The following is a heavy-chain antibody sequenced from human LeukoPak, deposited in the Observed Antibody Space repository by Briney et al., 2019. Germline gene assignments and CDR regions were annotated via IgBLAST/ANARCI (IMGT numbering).Heavy chain of an antibody. Sequence: GASVKVSCKASGGTFSSYAISWVRQAPGQGLEWMGGIIPIFGTANYAQKFQGRVTITADESTSTAYMEPSSLRSEDTAVYYCARDSIFGVVIEAQAWFDPWGQGTLVTVSS. CDR1: GGTFSSYA. V-gene: IGHV1-69*13. D-gene: IGHD3-3*01. J-gene: IGHJ5*02. CDR3: ARDSIFGVVIEAQAWFDP. CDR2: IIPIFGTA.